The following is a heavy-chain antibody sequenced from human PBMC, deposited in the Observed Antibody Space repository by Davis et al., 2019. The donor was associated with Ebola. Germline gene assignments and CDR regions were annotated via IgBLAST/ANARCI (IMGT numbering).Heavy chain of an antibody. J-gene: IGHJ3*01. CDR3: ARDDHLIVGALSP. V-gene: IGHV3-30*03. D-gene: IGHD1-26*01. CDR2: ISYDGSNK. CDR1: GFTFSSYG. Sequence: GGSLRLSCAASGFTFSSYGMHWVRQAPGKGLEWVAVISYDGSNKYYADSVKGRFTISRDNSKNTLYLQMNSLRDEDTAVYFCARDDHLIVGALSPWGQGTLVTVSS.